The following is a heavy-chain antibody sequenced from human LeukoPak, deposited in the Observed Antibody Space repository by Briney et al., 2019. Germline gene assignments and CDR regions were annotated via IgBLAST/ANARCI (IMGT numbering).Heavy chain of an antibody. J-gene: IGHJ4*02. V-gene: IGHV4-39*01. Sequence: SETLSLTCTVSGDFISSSSYYWGWIRQPPGRGLEWIGSIYFSGSTSYNPSPKSRVTISVDTSKNQFSLKLSSVTAADTAVYYCARHVQYNSGWTFFDYWGQGTLVTVSS. CDR2: IYFSGST. D-gene: IGHD6-19*01. CDR1: GDFISSSSYY. CDR3: ARHVQYNSGWTFFDY.